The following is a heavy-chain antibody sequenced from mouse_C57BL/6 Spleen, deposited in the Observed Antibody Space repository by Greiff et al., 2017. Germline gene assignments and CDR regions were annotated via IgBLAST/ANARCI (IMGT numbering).Heavy chain of an antibody. J-gene: IGHJ4*01. Sequence: VQLQQSGPELVKPGASVKLSCKASGYTFTSYWMQWVKQRPGQGLEWIGEIDPSDSYTNYNQKFKGKATLTVDTSSSTAYMQLSSLTSEDSAVYYCARSPYYYGSSPYAMDYWGQGTSVTVSS. CDR3: ARSPYYYGSSPYAMDY. CDR1: GYTFTSYW. CDR2: IDPSDSYT. D-gene: IGHD1-1*01. V-gene: IGHV1-50*01.